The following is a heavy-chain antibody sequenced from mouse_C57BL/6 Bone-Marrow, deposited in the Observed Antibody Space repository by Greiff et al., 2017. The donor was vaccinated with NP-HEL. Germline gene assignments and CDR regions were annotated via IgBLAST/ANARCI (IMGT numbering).Heavy chain of an antibody. CDR2: ISDGGSYT. J-gene: IGHJ2*01. CDR1: GFTFSSYA. Sequence: EVQLQESGGGLVKPGGSLKLSCAASGFTFSSYAMSWVRQTPEKRLEWVATISDGGSYTYYPDNVKGRFTISRDNAKNNLYLQMSHLKSEDTAMYYCARDRYYGSSYFDYWGQGTTLTVSS. CDR3: ARDRYYGSSYFDY. D-gene: IGHD1-1*01. V-gene: IGHV5-4*01.